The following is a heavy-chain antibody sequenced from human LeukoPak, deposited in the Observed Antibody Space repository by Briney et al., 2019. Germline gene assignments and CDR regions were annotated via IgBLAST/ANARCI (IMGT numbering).Heavy chain of an antibody. CDR1: GFIFSNYW. D-gene: IGHD1-1*01. J-gene: IGHJ6*03. CDR3: ARDRTGYIDV. CDR2: ISSSGSTI. V-gene: IGHV3-48*04. Sequence: GGSLRLSCAASGFIFSNYWMSWVRQAPGKGLEWVSYISSSGSTIYYADSVKGRFTISRDNAKNSLYLQMNSLRAEDTAVYYCARDRTGYIDVWGKGTTVTVSS.